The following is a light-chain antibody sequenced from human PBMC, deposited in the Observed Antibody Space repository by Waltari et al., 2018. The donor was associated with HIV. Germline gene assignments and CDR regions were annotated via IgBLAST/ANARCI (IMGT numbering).Light chain of an antibody. J-gene: IGKJ4*01. CDR1: QDISTY. Sequence: DIQRTQSPCSLSASGGDRGTITCQASQDISTYLNLYQHKPGNAPKSLIYDASTLETGVPSSFSASGSGTHSTFSISCLQPADTATYYCQQYDYLPHLTFGGGTKVAL. V-gene: IGKV1-33*01. CDR3: QQYDYLPHLT. CDR2: DAS.